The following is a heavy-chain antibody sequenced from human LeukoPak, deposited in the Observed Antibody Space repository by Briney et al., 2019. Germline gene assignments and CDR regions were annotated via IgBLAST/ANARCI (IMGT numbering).Heavy chain of an antibody. V-gene: IGHV3-21*01. CDR2: ISSSSSYI. D-gene: IGHD4-17*01. CDR1: GLTFSSYS. CDR3: ARDILTVTTSWWFDP. Sequence: GGSLRLSCAASGLTFSSYSMNWVRQAPGKGLEWVSSISSSSSYIYYADSVKGRFTISRDNAKNSLYLQMNSLRAEDTAVYYCARDILTVTTSWWFDPWGQGTLVTVSS. J-gene: IGHJ5*02.